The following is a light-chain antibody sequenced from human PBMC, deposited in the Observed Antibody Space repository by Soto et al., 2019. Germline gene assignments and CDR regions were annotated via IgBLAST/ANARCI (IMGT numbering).Light chain of an antibody. CDR2: EVS. V-gene: IGLV2-8*01. Sequence: QSALTQPHSESGSTGQSVTISCTGTSSDVGGYNYVSWYQQNPGKAPKLMISEVSKRPSGVPDRFSGSKSGNTASLTVSGLQAEDEADYYCSSFAGNNNLVFGGGTNVTVL. CDR3: SSFAGNNNLV. CDR1: SSDVGGYNY. J-gene: IGLJ2*01.